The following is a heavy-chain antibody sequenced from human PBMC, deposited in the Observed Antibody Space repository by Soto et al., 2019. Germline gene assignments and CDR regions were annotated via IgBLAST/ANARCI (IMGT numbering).Heavy chain of an antibody. CDR2: ISYDGSNK. J-gene: IGHJ6*02. CDR3: ARELDIVADYYYYGMDV. V-gene: IGHV3-30-3*01. D-gene: IGHD5-12*01. CDR1: GFPFSSYA. Sequence: GESLKISCAASGFPFSSYAMHWVRQATGKGLEWVAVISYDGSNKYYADSVKGRFTISRDNSKNTLYLQMNSLRAEDTAVYYCARELDIVADYYYYGMDVWGQGTTVTVSS.